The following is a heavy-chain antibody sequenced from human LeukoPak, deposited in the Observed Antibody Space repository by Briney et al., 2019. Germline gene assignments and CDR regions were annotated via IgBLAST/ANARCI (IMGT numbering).Heavy chain of an antibody. CDR3: ARDPGRRGSGLD. D-gene: IGHD6-25*01. CDR2: TYYSGST. J-gene: IGHJ4*02. V-gene: IGHV4-59*01. Sequence: SETLSLTCTVSGGSISNYYLNWIRQPPGKGLEWVGHTYYSGSTSYNPSLKSRVTISVDTSKNQFSLRLNSVTAADTAVYYCARDPGRRGSGLDWGQGSLVTVSS. CDR1: GGSISNYY.